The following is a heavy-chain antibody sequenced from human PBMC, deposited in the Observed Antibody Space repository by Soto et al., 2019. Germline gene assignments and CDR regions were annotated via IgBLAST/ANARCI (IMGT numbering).Heavy chain of an antibody. CDR3: AADIVGVVVAADFDY. Sequence: QMQLVQSGPEVKKPGTSVKVSCKASGFTFTSSAVQWVRQARGQRLEWIGWIVVGSGNTNYAQKFQERVTITRDMSTSTADMELSSLRSEDTAVYYCAADIVGVVVAADFDYWGQGTLVTVSS. CDR2: IVVGSGNT. CDR1: GFTFTSSA. J-gene: IGHJ4*02. V-gene: IGHV1-58*01. D-gene: IGHD2-15*01.